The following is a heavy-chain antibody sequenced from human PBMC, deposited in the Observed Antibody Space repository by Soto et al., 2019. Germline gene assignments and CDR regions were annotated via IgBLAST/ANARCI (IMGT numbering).Heavy chain of an antibody. CDR1: GFTLSYYE. CDR2: ISSSGRIM. Sequence: EVQLVESGGGLVQPGGSLRLSCAVSGFTLSYYEMNWVRQAPGKGLEWLLYISSSGRIMYYSDSVKGRFTISRDSAKNSLYLQMNSLRVEDTAVYFCARELISAYYFDYWGQGTLVTVSS. J-gene: IGHJ4*02. D-gene: IGHD2-21*01. CDR3: ARELISAYYFDY. V-gene: IGHV3-48*03.